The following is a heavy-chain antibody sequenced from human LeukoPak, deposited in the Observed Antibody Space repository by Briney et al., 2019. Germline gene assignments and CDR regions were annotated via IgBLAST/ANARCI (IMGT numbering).Heavy chain of an antibody. Sequence: SQTLSLTCAVYGGSFSGYYWSWIRQPPGKGLEWIGEINHSGSTNYNPSLKSRVTISVDTSKNQFSLKLSSVTAADTAVYYCARHRPGWLRFYFDYWGQGTLVTVSS. V-gene: IGHV4-34*01. CDR3: ARHRPGWLRFYFDY. CDR2: INHSGST. J-gene: IGHJ4*02. D-gene: IGHD5-12*01. CDR1: GGSFSGYY.